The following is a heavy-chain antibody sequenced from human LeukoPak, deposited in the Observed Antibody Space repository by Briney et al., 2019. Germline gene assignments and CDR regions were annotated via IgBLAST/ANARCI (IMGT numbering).Heavy chain of an antibody. CDR1: GFTFSDYS. Sequence: HPGGSLRLSCTASGFTFSDYSMSWVPHAPGAGLEWVSAISPAGDSTTDADSVKGRFTISRDNSKSTLYLQMNGLTAEDTALYYCARRLVTAGITDFFDSWGQGTLVSVSS. D-gene: IGHD2-2*01. V-gene: IGHV3-23*01. CDR2: ISPAGDST. CDR3: ARRLVTAGITDFFDS. J-gene: IGHJ4*02.